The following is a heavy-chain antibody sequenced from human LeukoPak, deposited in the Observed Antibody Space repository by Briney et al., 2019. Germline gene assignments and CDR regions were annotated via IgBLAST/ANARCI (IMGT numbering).Heavy chain of an antibody. V-gene: IGHV5-51*01. Sequence: GESLQISCQGYGYSFSTYWIGWVRQMPEKGLEWMGIIYPGDSDTRYSPSFQGQVTISADKSISTAYLQWSSLKASDTAMYYCARRVTAAEYYFDYWGQGTLVTVSS. CDR3: ARRVTAAEYYFDY. CDR2: IYPGDSDT. J-gene: IGHJ4*02. CDR1: GYSFSTYW. D-gene: IGHD6-13*01.